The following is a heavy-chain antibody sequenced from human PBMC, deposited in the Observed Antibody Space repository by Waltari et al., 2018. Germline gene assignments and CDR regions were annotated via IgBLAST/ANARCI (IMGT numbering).Heavy chain of an antibody. V-gene: IGHV4-61*02. CDR1: GGSMNIGSYF. CDR3: ARERGYCSSSTCYTTADYYYYMDV. CDR2: IYISGTP. Sequence: QVQLQESGPGLVKPSQTLSLSCSVPGGSMNIGSYFWSWIRQPAGEGLEWIGHIYISGTPDYNPSLKSRATISIDRSKNQFSLNLTSVTAADTAVYYCARERGYCSSSTCYTTADYYYYMDVWGKGTAVIVS. J-gene: IGHJ6*03. D-gene: IGHD2-2*01.